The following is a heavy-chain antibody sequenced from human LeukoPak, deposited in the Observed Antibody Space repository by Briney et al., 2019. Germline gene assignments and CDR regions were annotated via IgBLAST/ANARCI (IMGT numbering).Heavy chain of an antibody. CDR2: ISSSSSTI. J-gene: IGHJ4*02. CDR1: GFTFSSYG. Sequence: GGSLRLSCAASGFTFSSYGMNWVRQAPGKGLEWVSYISSSSSTIYYADSVKGRFTISRDNAKNSLYQQMNSLRAEDTAVYYCARDILTGFDYWGQGTLVTVSS. CDR3: ARDILTGFDY. D-gene: IGHD3-9*01. V-gene: IGHV3-48*04.